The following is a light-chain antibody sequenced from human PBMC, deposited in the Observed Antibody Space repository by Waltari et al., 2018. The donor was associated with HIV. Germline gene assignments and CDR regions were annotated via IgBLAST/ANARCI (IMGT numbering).Light chain of an antibody. J-gene: IGLJ2*01. CDR1: SRDVGGYNY. CDR3: NSYTTSSTLHVV. Sequence: QSALTQPASVSGSPGQSITISCTGTSRDVGGYNYVSWYQHHPGKAPKLMIYDVSNRPSGVSNRFPGSKSDNTASLTISGLQAEDEADYYCNSYTTSSTLHVVFGGGTKLTVL. CDR2: DVS. V-gene: IGLV2-14*03.